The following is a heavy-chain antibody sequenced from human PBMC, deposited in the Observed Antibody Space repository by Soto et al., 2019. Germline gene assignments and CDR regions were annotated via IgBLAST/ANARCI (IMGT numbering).Heavy chain of an antibody. CDR2: IYPGDSDT. D-gene: IGHD1-26*01. Sequence: GESLKISCKGSGYRFTSYWIAWVRQMPGKGLERMGTIYPGDSDTRYSPPFQGQVTISADKSISTAYLQWSSLKASDTAMYYCVGQAVLGATKSFDIWGQGTMVTVSS. CDR1: GYRFTSYW. CDR3: VGQAVLGATKSFDI. V-gene: IGHV5-51*01. J-gene: IGHJ3*02.